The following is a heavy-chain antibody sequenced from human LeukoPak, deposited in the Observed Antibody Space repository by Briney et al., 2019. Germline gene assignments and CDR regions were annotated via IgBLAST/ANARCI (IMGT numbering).Heavy chain of an antibody. D-gene: IGHD3-22*01. J-gene: IGHJ3*02. CDR2: TYYRSKWYN. CDR1: GDSVSSNSAT. CDR3: ARRKYYYDSSGYYHDAFDI. V-gene: IGHV6-1*01. Sequence: SQTLSLTCAISGDSVSSNSATWHWIRQSPSRGLEWLGRTYYRSKWYNDYATSVKSRLTINPDTSKNQFSLQLNSVTPEDTAVYYCARRKYYYDSSGYYHDAFDIWGQGTMVTVSS.